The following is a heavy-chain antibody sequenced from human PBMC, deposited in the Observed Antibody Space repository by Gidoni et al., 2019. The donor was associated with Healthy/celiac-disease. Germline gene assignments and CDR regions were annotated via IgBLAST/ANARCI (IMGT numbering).Heavy chain of an antibody. CDR3: ATEAGNQPGEY. D-gene: IGHD3-10*01. CDR1: GTTLTEFS. CDR2: FDPEDGAT. V-gene: IGHV1-24*01. Sequence: QVQLVQSGAEVKKPGASVKVSCKGSGTTLTEFSMHWVRQAPGKGLEWMGGFDPEDGATIYAQKFQGRVTMPEDTSTDPAYMELSSLRSEDTAVYYCATEAGNQPGEYWGQGTLVTVSS. J-gene: IGHJ4*02.